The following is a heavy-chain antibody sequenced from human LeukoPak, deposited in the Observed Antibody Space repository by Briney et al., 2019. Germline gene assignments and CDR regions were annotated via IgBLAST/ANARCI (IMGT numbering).Heavy chain of an antibody. V-gene: IGHV1-2*02. CDR3: ASVEQWLGSYYYYGMDV. CDR1: GYTFTGYY. D-gene: IGHD6-19*01. CDR2: INPNSGGT. Sequence: ASVKVSCKASGYTFTGYYMHWVRQAPGQGLEWMGWINPNSGGTNYEQKFQGRVTMTRDTSISTAYMELSRLRSDDTAVYYCASVEQWLGSYYYYGMDVWGKGTTVTVSS. J-gene: IGHJ6*04.